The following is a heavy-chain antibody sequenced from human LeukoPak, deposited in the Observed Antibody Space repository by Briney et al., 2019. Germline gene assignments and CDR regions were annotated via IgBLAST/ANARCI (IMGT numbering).Heavy chain of an antibody. CDR1: GGSISSYS. V-gene: IGHV4-59*01. Sequence: SETLSLTCTASGGSISSYSWSWIRQPPGKGLENIGYIYHIGTTNYNPSLKSRVTISLDTSKNQFSLNLSSVTAADTAMYYCARGCNRYDSSGYHCYWGQGTLVTVSS. CDR2: IYHIGTT. J-gene: IGHJ4*02. CDR3: ARGCNRYDSSGYHCY. D-gene: IGHD3-22*01.